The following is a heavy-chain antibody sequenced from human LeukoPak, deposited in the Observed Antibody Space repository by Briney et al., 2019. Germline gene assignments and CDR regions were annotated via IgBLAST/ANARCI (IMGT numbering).Heavy chain of an antibody. J-gene: IGHJ3*02. Sequence: SGGSLRLSCIGSEFTFSNAWMTWVRQAPGKGLEWVSSVSTGSNYIYYADSVKGRFTISRDNDKNSLYLQMNSLRVEDMAVYYCARVFRPSLTVFIIRGAFDIWGQGTMVTVSS. CDR3: ARVFRPSLTVFIIRGAFDI. CDR1: EFTFSNAW. CDR2: VSTGSNYI. D-gene: IGHD3-3*01. V-gene: IGHV3-21*01.